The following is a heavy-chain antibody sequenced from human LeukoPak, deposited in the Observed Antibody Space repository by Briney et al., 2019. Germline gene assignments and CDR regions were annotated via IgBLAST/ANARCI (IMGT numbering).Heavy chain of an antibody. CDR1: GFTFSSYE. J-gene: IGHJ4*02. CDR2: ISSSGSTI. CDR3: ARDQGSGWLFDY. V-gene: IGHV3-48*03. Sequence: PGGSLRLSCAASGFTFSSYEMNWVRQAPGKGLELVSYISSSGSTIYYADSVKGRFTISRDNAKNSLYLQMNSLRAEDTAVYYCARDQGSGWLFDYWGQGTLVTVSS. D-gene: IGHD6-19*01.